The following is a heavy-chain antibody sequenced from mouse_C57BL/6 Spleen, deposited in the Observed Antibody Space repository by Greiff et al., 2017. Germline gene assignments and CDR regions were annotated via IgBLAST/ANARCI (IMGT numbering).Heavy chain of an antibody. J-gene: IGHJ4*01. V-gene: IGHV1-42*01. D-gene: IGHD1-1*01. CDR2: INPSTGGT. CDR1: GYSFTGYY. Sequence: EVQLQQSGPELVQPGASVKISCKASGYSFTGYYLNWMKQSPEKSLEWIGEINPSTGGTAYNQKFKTKAKLTVDESARTAYMHLNSLTYEDSAVYYCARGSSYRVDYWGQGTSVTVSS. CDR3: ARGSSYRVDY.